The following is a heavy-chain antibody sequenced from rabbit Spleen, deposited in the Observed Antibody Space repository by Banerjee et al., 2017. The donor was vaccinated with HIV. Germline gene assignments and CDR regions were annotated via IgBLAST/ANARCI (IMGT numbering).Heavy chain of an antibody. CDR1: GFDLSSYYY. Sequence: QEQLEESGGGLVKPEGSLTLTCKASGFDLSSYYYMCWVRQAPGKGLEWIACIDSGSSGFTYFANWAKGRFTISKTSSTTVTLQVTSLTAADTATYFCTRGSATMTMVITGYYFNLWGQGTLVTVS. CDR2: IDSGSSGFT. D-gene: IGHD2-1*01. CDR3: TRGSATMTMVITGYYFNL. J-gene: IGHJ4*01. V-gene: IGHV1S45*01.